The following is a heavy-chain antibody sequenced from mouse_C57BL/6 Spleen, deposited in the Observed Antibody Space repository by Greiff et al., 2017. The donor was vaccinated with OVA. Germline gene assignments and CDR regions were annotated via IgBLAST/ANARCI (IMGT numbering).Heavy chain of an antibody. V-gene: IGHV1-50*01. CDR1: GYTFTSYW. CDR3: ATYYGYERFAY. D-gene: IGHD2-9*01. Sequence: VQLQQSGAELVKPGASVKLSCKASGYTFTSYWMQWVKQRPGQGLEWIGEIDPSDSYTNYNQKFKGKATLTVDTSSSTAYMQLSSLTSEDSAVYYCATYYGYERFAYWGQGTLVTVSA. CDR2: IDPSDSYT. J-gene: IGHJ3*01.